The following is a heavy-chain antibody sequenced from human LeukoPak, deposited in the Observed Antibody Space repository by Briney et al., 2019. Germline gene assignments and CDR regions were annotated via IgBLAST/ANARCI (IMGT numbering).Heavy chain of an antibody. CDR3: ARDPVSYYESRGYLDY. J-gene: IGHJ4*02. Sequence: SETLSLTCTVSGGSISRSIYYWGWIRQPPGKGLEWIGSIYYSGSTYYNPSLKSRVTMSVDTSQNQFSLNLSSVSAADTAVYYCARDPVSYYESRGYLDYWGQGTLVTVSS. CDR2: IYYSGST. CDR1: GGSISRSIYY. V-gene: IGHV4-39*02. D-gene: IGHD3-22*01.